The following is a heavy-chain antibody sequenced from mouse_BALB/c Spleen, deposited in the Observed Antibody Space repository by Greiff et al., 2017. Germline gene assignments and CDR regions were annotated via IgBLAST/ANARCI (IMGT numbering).Heavy chain of an antibody. CDR3: AVTTATFYAMDY. Sequence: DVQLQESGPGLVKPSQSLSLTCTVTGYSITSDYAWNWIRQFPGNKLEWMGYISYSGSTSYNPSLKSRISITRDTSKNQFFLQLNSVTTEDTATYYCAVTTATFYAMDYWGQGTSVTVSS. J-gene: IGHJ4*01. CDR1: GYSITSDYA. CDR2: ISYSGST. V-gene: IGHV3-2*02. D-gene: IGHD1-2*01.